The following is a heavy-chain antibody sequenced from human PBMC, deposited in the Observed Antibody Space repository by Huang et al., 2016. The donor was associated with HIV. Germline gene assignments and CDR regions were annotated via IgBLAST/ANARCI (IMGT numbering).Heavy chain of an antibody. D-gene: IGHD3-22*01. V-gene: IGHV1-18*04. CDR3: GGSSGYWSFDY. CDR2: ISTNNGDT. Sequence: QVQLVQSGGEVKKPGASVKVSCKASDYTFTSYGISWVRQAPGQGLEWRGWISTNNGDTNYAQKFQGRVTRTTDTSTSTAYMELRSLRSDDTAVYYCGGSSGYWSFDYWGQGTLVTVSS. CDR1: DYTFTSYG. J-gene: IGHJ4*02.